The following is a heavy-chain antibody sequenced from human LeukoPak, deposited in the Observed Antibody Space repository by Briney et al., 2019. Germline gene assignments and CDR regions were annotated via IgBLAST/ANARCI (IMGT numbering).Heavy chain of an antibody. Sequence: GASVKVSCKVSGYTFTVTGYYIHWVRRAPGQGLEWIGWINPNSGGTNYAQRFQGRITMTRDTSISTAYMELSSLRSDDTALYYCARVPHRGTIVELPGTILDAFDIWSQGTMVTVSS. CDR1: GYTFTVTGYY. CDR2: INPNSGGT. V-gene: IGHV1-2*02. D-gene: IGHD1-7*01. J-gene: IGHJ3*02. CDR3: ARVPHRGTIVELPGTILDAFDI.